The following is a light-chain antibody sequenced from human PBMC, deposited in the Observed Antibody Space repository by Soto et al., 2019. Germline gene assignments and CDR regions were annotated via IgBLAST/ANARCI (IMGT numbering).Light chain of an antibody. CDR1: QSIGRF. J-gene: IGKJ5*01. CDR2: AAS. CDR3: QQANSFPIT. V-gene: IGKV1-39*01. Sequence: DIQMTQSPSSLSASVGDRVTITCRASQSIGRFLNWHQEKPGKAPNLLIYAASSLQSGVPSRFSGSESGTDFTLTISSLQPEDCAIYFCQQANSFPITFGQGTRLENK.